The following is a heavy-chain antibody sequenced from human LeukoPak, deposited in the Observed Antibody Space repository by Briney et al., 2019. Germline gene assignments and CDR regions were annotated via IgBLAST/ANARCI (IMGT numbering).Heavy chain of an antibody. CDR2: IKQDGSEK. J-gene: IGHJ4*02. Sequence: SGGSLRLSCAASGFTFSSYWMSWVRQAPGKGLEWVANIKQDGSEKYYVDSVKGRLTISRDNAKNSLYLQMNSLRAEDTAVYYCARRSASLSSSFNYFDYWGQGTLVTVSS. CDR3: ARRSASLSSSFNYFDY. CDR1: GFTFSSYW. V-gene: IGHV3-7*01. D-gene: IGHD6-13*01.